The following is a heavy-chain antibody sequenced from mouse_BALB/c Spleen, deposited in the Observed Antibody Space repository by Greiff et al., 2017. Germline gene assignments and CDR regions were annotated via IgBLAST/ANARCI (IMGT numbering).Heavy chain of an antibody. J-gene: IGHJ1*01. CDR1: GFTFSSFG. Sequence: EVQLVESGGGLVQPGGSRKLSCAASGFTFSSFGMHWVRQAPEKGLEWVAYISSGSSTIYYADTVKGRFTISRDNPKNTLFLQMTSLRSEDTAMYYCARTSRLNWYFDVWGAGTTVTVSS. D-gene: IGHD1-2*01. CDR3: ARTSRLNWYFDV. CDR2: ISSGSSTI. V-gene: IGHV5-17*02.